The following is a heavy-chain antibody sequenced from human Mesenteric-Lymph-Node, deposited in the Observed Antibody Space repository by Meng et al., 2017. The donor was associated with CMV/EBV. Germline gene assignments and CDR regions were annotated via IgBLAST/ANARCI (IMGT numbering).Heavy chain of an antibody. CDR2: IYHSGST. V-gene: IGHV4-59*01. Sequence: GSLRLSCAASGFTFSSYWMSWIRQPPGKGLEWIGCIYHSGSTNYNPSLKSRVTVSIDTSKKQFSLKLSSVTAADTAVYYCARIRGSSVLDYWGQGTLVTVSS. D-gene: IGHD6-6*01. CDR3: ARIRGSSVLDY. CDR1: GFTFSSYW. J-gene: IGHJ4*02.